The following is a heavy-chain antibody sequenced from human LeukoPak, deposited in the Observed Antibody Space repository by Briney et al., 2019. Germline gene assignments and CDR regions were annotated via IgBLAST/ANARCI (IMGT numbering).Heavy chain of an antibody. CDR1: GFTFGSYR. D-gene: IGHD3-22*01. CDR3: ARESITMIVVVRGPSDAFDI. J-gene: IGHJ3*02. CDR2: IKQDGSEK. V-gene: IGHV3-7*01. Sequence: GGSLRLSCAASGFTFGSYRMSWVRQAPGKGLEWVANIKQDGSEKYYVDSVKGRFTISRDNAKNSLDLQMNSLRAEDTAVYYCARESITMIVVVRGPSDAFDIWGQGTMVTVCS.